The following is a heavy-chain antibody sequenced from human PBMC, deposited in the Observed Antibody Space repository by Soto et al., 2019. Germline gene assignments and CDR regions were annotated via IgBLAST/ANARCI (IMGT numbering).Heavy chain of an antibody. CDR2: IKQDGSAK. CDR3: ARYFYGGFSYGPGDN. Sequence: EVQLVESGGGLVQPGGSLRLSCVASGFTFWGGWMSWVRQAPGKGLEWVANIKQDGSAKQYLDSLRGRFTNSRDNSKNSVYLQMNSLRAEDTALYYCARYFYGGFSYGPGDNWGQGTLVTVSS. CDR1: GFTFWGGW. D-gene: IGHD2-15*01. V-gene: IGHV3-7*01. J-gene: IGHJ4*02.